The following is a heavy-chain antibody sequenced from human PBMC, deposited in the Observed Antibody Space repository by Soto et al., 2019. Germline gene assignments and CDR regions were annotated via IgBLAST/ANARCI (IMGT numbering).Heavy chain of an antibody. CDR3: AKEGGSSGWYRENYFDY. J-gene: IGHJ4*02. Sequence: GGSLRLSCAASGFTFSSYAMSWVRQAPGKGLEWVSAISGSGGSTYYADSVKGRFTISRDNSKNTLYLQMNSLRAEDTAVYYCAKEGGSSGWYRENYFDYWGQGTLVTVSS. CDR1: GFTFSSYA. V-gene: IGHV3-23*01. CDR2: ISGSGGST. D-gene: IGHD6-19*01.